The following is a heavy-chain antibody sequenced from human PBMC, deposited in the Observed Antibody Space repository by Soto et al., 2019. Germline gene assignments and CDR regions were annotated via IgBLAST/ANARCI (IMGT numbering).Heavy chain of an antibody. CDR1: GYTFTSYA. D-gene: IGHD5-18*01. J-gene: IGHJ4*02. V-gene: IGHV1-3*01. CDR3: ASSIQLWPARGVDY. Sequence: QVQLVQSGAEVKKPGASVKVSCKASGYTFTSYAMHWLRQAPGQRLEWMGWINAGNGNTKYSQKFQGRVTITRDTSASTAYMELSSLRSEDTAVYYCASSIQLWPARGVDYWGQGTLVTVSS. CDR2: INAGNGNT.